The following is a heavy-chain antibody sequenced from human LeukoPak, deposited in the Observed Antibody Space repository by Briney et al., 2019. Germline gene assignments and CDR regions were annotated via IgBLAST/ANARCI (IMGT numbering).Heavy chain of an antibody. CDR1: GFTFSSYS. J-gene: IGHJ4*02. CDR2: ISSSSNYI. CDR3: ARDERAPHYYGNSGY. V-gene: IGHV3-21*01. Sequence: PGGSLRLSXAASGFTFSSYSMNWVRQAPGKGLEWVSSISSSSNYIYYADSVKGRFTISRDNAKNSLYLQMNSLRAEDTAVYYCARDERAPHYYGNSGYWGQGTLVTVSS. D-gene: IGHD3-3*01.